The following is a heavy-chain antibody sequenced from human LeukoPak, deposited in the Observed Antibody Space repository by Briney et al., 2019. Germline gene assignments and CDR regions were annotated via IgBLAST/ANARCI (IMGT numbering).Heavy chain of an antibody. J-gene: IGHJ4*02. CDR1: GGSIIGSY. CDR2: IYNTVDV. V-gene: IGHV4-59*01. Sequence: PSETLSLTCTVSGGSIIGSYWTWIRQSPGGGLEYIGYIYNTVDVNYSPSLKSRVTISIDMSRSQFSLRLKSVTAADTAIYYCARSRNYDSTGYNPTYYFDSGGQGALVTVSS. CDR3: ARSRNYDSTGYNPTYYFDS. D-gene: IGHD3-22*01.